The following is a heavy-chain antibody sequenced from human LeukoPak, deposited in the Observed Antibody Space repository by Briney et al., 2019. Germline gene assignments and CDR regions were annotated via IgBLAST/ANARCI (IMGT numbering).Heavy chain of an antibody. CDR3: TTELDVRPNHY. CDR1: GLTFSNAW. V-gene: IGHV3-15*01. Sequence: GGSLRLSCAASGLTFSNAWMSWVRQVPGKGLEWVARIKRKSDGGTTDYAAPVKGRFTISRDDSKNTLYLQMNSLKSEDTAVYYCTTELDVRPNHYWGQGTLVTVPS. D-gene: IGHD1-14*01. CDR2: IKRKSDGGTT. J-gene: IGHJ4*02.